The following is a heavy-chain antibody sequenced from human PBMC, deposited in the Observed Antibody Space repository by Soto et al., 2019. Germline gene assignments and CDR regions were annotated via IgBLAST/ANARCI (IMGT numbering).Heavy chain of an antibody. D-gene: IGHD6-19*01. CDR3: ARRGSGWYGGDWFDP. CDR2: IDPSDSYT. J-gene: IGHJ5*02. Sequence: GESLKISCKGSGYSFTSYWISWVRQMPGKGLEWMGRIDPSDSYTNYSPSFQGHVTISADKSISTAYLQWSSLKASDTAMYYCARRGSGWYGGDWFDPWGQGTLVTVSS. CDR1: GYSFTSYW. V-gene: IGHV5-10-1*01.